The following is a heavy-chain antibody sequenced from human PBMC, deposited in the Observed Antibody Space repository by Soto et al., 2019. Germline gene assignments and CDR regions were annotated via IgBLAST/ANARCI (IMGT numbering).Heavy chain of an antibody. CDR1: GFTFSSYG. J-gene: IGHJ4*02. D-gene: IGHD2-15*01. Sequence: QVQLVESGGGVVQPGRSLRLSCAASGFTFSSYGMHWVRQAPGKGLEWVADIWYDGSNKYYADSVKGRFTISRDNSKNTLYLQMNSLRAEDTAVYYCARDGYCSGGSGYSVPVFDYWGQGTLVTVSS. V-gene: IGHV3-33*01. CDR3: ARDGYCSGGSGYSVPVFDY. CDR2: IWYDGSNK.